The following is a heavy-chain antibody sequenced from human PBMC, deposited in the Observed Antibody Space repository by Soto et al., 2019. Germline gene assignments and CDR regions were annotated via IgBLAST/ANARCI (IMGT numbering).Heavy chain of an antibody. Sequence: QPGGSLRLSCAASGFTFSSYGMHWVRQAPGKGLEWVAVISYDGSNKYYADSVKGRFTISRDNSKNTLYLQMNSLRAEDTAVYYCAKDLRSAVAVKRLGGMDVWGQGTTVTVSS. V-gene: IGHV3-30*18. D-gene: IGHD6-19*01. J-gene: IGHJ6*02. CDR1: GFTFSSYG. CDR2: ISYDGSNK. CDR3: AKDLRSAVAVKRLGGMDV.